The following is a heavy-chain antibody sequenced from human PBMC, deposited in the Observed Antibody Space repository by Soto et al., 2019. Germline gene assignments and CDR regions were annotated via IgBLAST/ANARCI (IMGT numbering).Heavy chain of an antibody. CDR3: ARRAVRWNGRGGRDP. CDR1: GYTFYDYA. V-gene: IGHV1-18*01. D-gene: IGHD1-1*01. CDR2: INAYNGNT. Sequence: QVQLVQSGADVKKPGASVNVSCKTSGYTFYDYAISWVRQAPGQGLEWMGWINAYNGNTNFAEKFQGRLNLTTDTSTDTANRELRSQISDDTAVYYCARRAVRWNGRGGRDPWGQGTLVTVSS. J-gene: IGHJ5*02.